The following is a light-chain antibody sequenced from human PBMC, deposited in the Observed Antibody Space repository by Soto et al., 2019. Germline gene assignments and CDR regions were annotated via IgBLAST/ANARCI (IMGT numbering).Light chain of an antibody. V-gene: IGKV1-12*01. CDR1: QAISTW. Sequence: DIQMTQSPSSVSASVGDRVIITYRASQAISTWLAWYQQKPGKAPKLLIYATSSLQSGVPSRFSGSGSGTDFTLTISGLQPEDLGTYYCQQGDSFEFAFGPGTKVDIK. CDR2: ATS. J-gene: IGKJ3*01. CDR3: QQGDSFEFA.